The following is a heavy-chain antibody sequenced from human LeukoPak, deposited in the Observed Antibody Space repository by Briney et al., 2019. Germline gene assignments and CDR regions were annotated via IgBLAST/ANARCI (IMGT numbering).Heavy chain of an antibody. CDR3: ANAIGGIAARPGYY. CDR2: IYSGGST. Sequence: GGSLRLSCAASGFTVSSNYMSWVRQAPGKGLEWVSVIYSGGSTYYADSVKGRFTISRDNSKNTLYLQMNSLRAEDTAVYYCANAIGGIAARPGYYWGQGTLVTVSS. D-gene: IGHD6-6*01. J-gene: IGHJ4*02. V-gene: IGHV3-66*01. CDR1: GFTVSSNY.